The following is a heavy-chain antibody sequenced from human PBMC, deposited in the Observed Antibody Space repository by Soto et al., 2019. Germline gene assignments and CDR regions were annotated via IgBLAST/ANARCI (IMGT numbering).Heavy chain of an antibody. CDR3: ARGRRSGYYYDSSGYLYYYYGMDV. Sequence: SQTLSLTCAISGDSVSSNSAAWNWIRQSPSRGLEWLGRTYYRSEWYNDYAVSVKSRITINPDTSKNQFSLQLNSVTPEDTAVYYCARGRRSGYYYDSSGYLYYYYGMDVWGQGTTVTVS. CDR2: TYYRSEWYN. CDR1: GDSVSSNSAA. J-gene: IGHJ6*02. V-gene: IGHV6-1*01. D-gene: IGHD3-22*01.